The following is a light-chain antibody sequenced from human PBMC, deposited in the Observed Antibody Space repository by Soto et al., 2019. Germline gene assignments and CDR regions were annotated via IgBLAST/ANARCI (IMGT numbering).Light chain of an antibody. CDR1: KSVSNN. CDR2: GAS. CDR3: QQYNNWPPLT. Sequence: EIVMTQSPATLSVSPGERAIVSCRASKSVSNNLAWYQQKPGQAPRLLIYGASTRATGIPASFSGSGSGTEFTLSISSLKSEDFAIYYCQQYNNWPPLTFGGGTKVEIK. J-gene: IGKJ4*01. V-gene: IGKV3-15*01.